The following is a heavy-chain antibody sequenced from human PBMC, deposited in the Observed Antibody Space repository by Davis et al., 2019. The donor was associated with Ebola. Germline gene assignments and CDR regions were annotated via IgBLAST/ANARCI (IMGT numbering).Heavy chain of an antibody. CDR3: AKDFIRFNMIVFPGDAFDI. V-gene: IGHV3-23*01. Sequence: GESLKISCAASGFTFSSYAMSWVRQAPGKGLEWVSAISGSGGSPYYADSVKGRFTISRDNSKNTLYLQMNSLRAEETAVYYCAKDFIRFNMIVFPGDAFDIWGQGTMVTVSS. CDR1: GFTFSSYA. D-gene: IGHD3-22*01. CDR2: ISGSGGSP. J-gene: IGHJ3*02.